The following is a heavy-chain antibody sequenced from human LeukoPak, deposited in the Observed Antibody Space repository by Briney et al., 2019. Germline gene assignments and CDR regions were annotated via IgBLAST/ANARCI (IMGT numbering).Heavy chain of an antibody. CDR2: ISRRGGTK. D-gene: IGHD2-15*01. J-gene: IGHJ6*03. Sequence: PGGSLRLSCAASGFTFSDYNMRWRRQAPGEGLEWGSSISRRGGTKYYADSVKGRLTISRDNAKTSLFLQMNSLRAEDTAVYYCARVLRYCSGGNCYSGGLGYMDVRGKGTTVTISS. CDR3: ARVLRYCSGGNCYSGGLGYMDV. CDR1: GFTFSDYN. V-gene: IGHV3-11*01.